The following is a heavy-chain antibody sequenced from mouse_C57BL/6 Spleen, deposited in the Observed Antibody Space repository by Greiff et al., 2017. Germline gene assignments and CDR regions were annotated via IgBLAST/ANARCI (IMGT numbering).Heavy chain of an antibody. D-gene: IGHD1-1*01. J-gene: IGHJ1*03. CDR3: ARQDFDYYGSSFYWYFDV. Sequence: QVQLQQPGAELVKPGASVQLSCKASGYTFTSYWMHWVKQRPGQGLEWIGMIHPNSGSTHYNEKFKSKATLTVDKSSSTAYMQLSSLTSEDSAVYYCARQDFDYYGSSFYWYFDVWGTGTTVTVSS. V-gene: IGHV1-64*01. CDR1: GYTFTSYW. CDR2: IHPNSGST.